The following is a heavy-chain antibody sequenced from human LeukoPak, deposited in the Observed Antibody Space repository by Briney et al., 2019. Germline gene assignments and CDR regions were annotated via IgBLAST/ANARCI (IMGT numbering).Heavy chain of an antibody. CDR1: GFTFSSYG. D-gene: IGHD2-15*01. V-gene: IGHV3-30*18. CDR3: AKDKGIAFDY. Sequence: HTGGSLRLSCAASGFTFSSYGMHWVRQAPGKGLEWVAVISYDGSNKYYADSVKGRFTISRDNSKNTLYLQMNSLRAEDTAVYYCAKDKGIAFDYWGQGTLVTVSS. CDR2: ISYDGSNK. J-gene: IGHJ4*02.